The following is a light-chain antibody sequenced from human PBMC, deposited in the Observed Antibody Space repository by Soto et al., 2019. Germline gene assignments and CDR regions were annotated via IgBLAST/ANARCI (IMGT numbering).Light chain of an antibody. V-gene: IGKV1-33*01. Sequence: IQMTQSRASLSASVGDRVTITCQASQDISNYLNWYQQKLGKAPKLLIYDASNLETGVPSRFSGSGSGTDFTFTISSLQPEDIATYYCQQYSHLITFGQGTRLEI. CDR3: QQYSHLIT. J-gene: IGKJ5*01. CDR1: QDISNY. CDR2: DAS.